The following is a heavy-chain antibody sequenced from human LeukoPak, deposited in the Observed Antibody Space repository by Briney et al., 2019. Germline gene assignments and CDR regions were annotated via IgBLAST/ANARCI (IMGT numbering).Heavy chain of an antibody. CDR2: IKQDANEK. J-gene: IGHJ4*02. Sequence: GGSLRLSCAASGFTFSSYWMSWVRQAPGKGLEWVANIKQDANEKYYVDSVKGRFTISRDNAKNSLYLQMNSLRAEDTAVSYCASGLIVGVHFDYWGQGTLVTVSS. D-gene: IGHD1-26*01. V-gene: IGHV3-7*05. CDR1: GFTFSSYW. CDR3: ASGLIVGVHFDY.